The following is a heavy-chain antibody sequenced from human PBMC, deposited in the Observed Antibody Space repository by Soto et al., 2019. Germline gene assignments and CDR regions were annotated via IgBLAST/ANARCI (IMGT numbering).Heavy chain of an antibody. CDR2: IKSKTSGETT. D-gene: IGHD3-22*01. V-gene: IGHV3-15*01. J-gene: IGHJ4*02. CDR3: AKDTYYHDSSGYYIFDY. CDR1: GVTGVTFSAAW. Sequence: GGSLRLSCAASGVTGVTFSAAWLTWVRRSPGKGLEWVGLIKSKTSGETTHYAVPVKGRFTISRDNSKNTVYLQMNSLRAEDTALYYCAKDTYYHDSSGYYIFDYWGQGTLVTVSS.